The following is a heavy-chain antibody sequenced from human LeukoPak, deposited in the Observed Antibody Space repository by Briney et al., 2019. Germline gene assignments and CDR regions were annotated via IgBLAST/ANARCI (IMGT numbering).Heavy chain of an antibody. CDR3: AKDRGYCSGGSCYFDF. Sequence: GGSLRLSCAASGFTFSSYAMSWVRQAPGKGLEWVSAISGSGGSTYYADSVKGRFTISRDNSKNTLYLQMNSLRAEDTAVYYCAKDRGYCSGGSCYFDFWGQGTLVTVSS. J-gene: IGHJ4*02. CDR1: GFTFSSYA. CDR2: ISGSGGST. V-gene: IGHV3-23*01. D-gene: IGHD2-15*01.